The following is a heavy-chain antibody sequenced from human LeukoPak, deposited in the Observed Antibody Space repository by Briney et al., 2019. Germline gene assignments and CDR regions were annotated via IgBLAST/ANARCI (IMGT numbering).Heavy chain of an antibody. CDR3: ARGRESYDFMDV. D-gene: IGHD3-3*01. J-gene: IGHJ6*02. CDR1: GGSISSGGYS. CDR2: IYHSGST. V-gene: IGHV4-30-2*01. Sequence: SQTLSLTCAVSGGSISSGGYSWSWIRQPPGKGLEWIGYIYHSGSTYYNPSLKSRVTISVDRSKNQFSLKLSSVTAAGTAVYYCARGRESYDFMDVWGQGTTVTVSS.